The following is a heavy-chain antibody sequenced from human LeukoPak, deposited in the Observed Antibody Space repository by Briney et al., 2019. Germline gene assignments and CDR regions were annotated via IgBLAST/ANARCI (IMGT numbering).Heavy chain of an antibody. D-gene: IGHD5-24*01. CDR3: ARHGFRGDGYNWAANWFDP. CDR2: IYYSGST. Sequence: SETLSLTCTVSGGSISSYHWSWIRQPPGKRLEWIGYIYYSGSTNYNPSLKSRVTISVDTSKNQFSLKLSSVTAADTAVYYCARHGFRGDGYNWAANWFDPWGQGTLVTVSS. CDR1: GGSISSYH. V-gene: IGHV4-59*08. J-gene: IGHJ5*02.